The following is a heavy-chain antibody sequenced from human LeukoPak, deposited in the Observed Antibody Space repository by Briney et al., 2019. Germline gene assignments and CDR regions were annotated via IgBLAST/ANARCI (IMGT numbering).Heavy chain of an antibody. Sequence: GGSLRLSCAASGFTFSSYAMHWVRQAPGKGLEWVAVISYDGSNKYCADSVKGRFTISRDNSKNTLYLQMNSLRAEDTAVYYCARDPEHYYDSSGYYYGSYFDYWGQGTLVTVSS. CDR3: ARDPEHYYDSSGYYYGSYFDY. CDR2: ISYDGSNK. D-gene: IGHD3-22*01. V-gene: IGHV3-30*04. J-gene: IGHJ4*02. CDR1: GFTFSSYA.